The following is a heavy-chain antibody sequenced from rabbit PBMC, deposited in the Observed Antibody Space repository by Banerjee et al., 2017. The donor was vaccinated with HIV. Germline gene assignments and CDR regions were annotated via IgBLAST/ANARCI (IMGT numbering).Heavy chain of an antibody. Sequence: QEQLKETGGGLVQPGESLTLSCKVSGFSLSSNDMSWVRQAPGKGLEWIGTIYAGGSGSTDYASWAKGRFTISKTSSTTVTLQMTSLTAADTATYFCAGGSYYVGFNLWGPGTLVTVS. CDR1: GFSLSSNDM. CDR2: IYAGGSGST. D-gene: IGHD8-1*01. CDR3: AGGSYYVGFNL. V-gene: IGHV1S45*01. J-gene: IGHJ4*01.